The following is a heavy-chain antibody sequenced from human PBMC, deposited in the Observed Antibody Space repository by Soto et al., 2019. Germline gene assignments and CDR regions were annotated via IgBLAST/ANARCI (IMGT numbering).Heavy chain of an antibody. CDR2: MNPNSGNA. J-gene: IGHJ5*02. CDR3: SRGAYNDYSHWFDP. Sequence: QVQLVQSGAEVRKPGASVRVSCKAPGYSFTRHDINWLRQAAGQGREWMGWMNPNSGNAVYAQKFHGRVTMTRNTSITPAYIEVTSLKSEDTAVYFCSRGAYNDYSHWFDPWCQGTLVTVSS. CDR1: GYSFTRHD. V-gene: IGHV1-8*01. D-gene: IGHD4-4*01.